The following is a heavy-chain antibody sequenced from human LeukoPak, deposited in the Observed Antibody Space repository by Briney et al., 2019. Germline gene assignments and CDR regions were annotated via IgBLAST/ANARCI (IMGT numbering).Heavy chain of an antibody. Sequence: SETLSLTCAVYGGSFSGYYWSWIRQPPGKGLEWIGEINHSGSTNYNPSLKSRVTISVDTPKKQLSLKLSSVTAADTAMYYCASPWGYGSGIWGQGTLVTVSS. V-gene: IGHV4-34*01. CDR3: ASPWGYGSGI. J-gene: IGHJ4*02. CDR2: INHSGST. CDR1: GGSFSGYY. D-gene: IGHD3-10*01.